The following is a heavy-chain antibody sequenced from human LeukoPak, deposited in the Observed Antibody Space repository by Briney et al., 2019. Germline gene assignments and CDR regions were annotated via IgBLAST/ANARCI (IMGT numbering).Heavy chain of an antibody. CDR2: ISYDGSNK. CDR3: ARVLYDFWSGYPTSDALDI. D-gene: IGHD3-3*01. Sequence: SGGSLRLSCAASGFTFSSYAMHWVRQAPGKGLEWVAVISYDGSNKYYADSVKGRFTISRDNSKNTLYLQMNSLRAEDTAVYYCARVLYDFWSGYPTSDALDIWGQGTMVTVSS. CDR1: GFTFSSYA. V-gene: IGHV3-30*04. J-gene: IGHJ3*02.